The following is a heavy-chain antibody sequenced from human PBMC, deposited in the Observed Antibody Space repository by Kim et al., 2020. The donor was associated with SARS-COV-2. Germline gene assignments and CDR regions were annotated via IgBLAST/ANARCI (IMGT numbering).Heavy chain of an antibody. Sequence: ASVKVSCKASGYTFVNYGITWVRQAPGQGLEWMGWVSTNSGNTNYAQKFQGRVTITRDTSTRTAYMELRSLRSDDTAVFYCARDAPMLDKGLDYWGQGTLVTVSS. J-gene: IGHJ4*02. CDR2: VSTNSGNT. V-gene: IGHV1-18*01. CDR3: ARDAPMLDKGLDY. D-gene: IGHD3-10*02. CDR1: GYTFVNYG.